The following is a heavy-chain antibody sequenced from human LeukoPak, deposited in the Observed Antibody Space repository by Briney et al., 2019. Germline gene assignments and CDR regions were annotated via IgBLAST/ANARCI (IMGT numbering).Heavy chain of an antibody. CDR3: ARDRGRTFYYASSGCIDY. CDR2: ISTSGSYT. J-gene: IGHJ4*02. D-gene: IGHD3-22*01. V-gene: IGHV3-21*01. CDR1: GFTFSNYN. Sequence: PGGSLRLSCAASGFTFSNYNINWVRQAPGKGLEWVSFISTSGSYTYYADSVKGRLTISRDNAKNSLHLQMNSLRAEDTAVYYCARDRGRTFYYASSGCIDYWGQGTLVTVSS.